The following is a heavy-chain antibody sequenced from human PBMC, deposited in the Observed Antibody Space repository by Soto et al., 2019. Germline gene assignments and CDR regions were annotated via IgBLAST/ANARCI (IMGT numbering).Heavy chain of an antibody. V-gene: IGHV4-39*01. D-gene: IGHD3-9*01. CDR1: GGSISSSSYY. Sequence: SETLSLTCTVSGGSISSSSYYWGWIRQPPGKGLEWIGSPSYSGSTYYNPYLKSRVTISVDTSKNQFSLKLSSVTAADTAVYYCASPIRNYDIWTGYWAFDYWGQGTLVTVSS. J-gene: IGHJ4*02. CDR3: ASPIRNYDIWTGYWAFDY. CDR2: PSYSGST.